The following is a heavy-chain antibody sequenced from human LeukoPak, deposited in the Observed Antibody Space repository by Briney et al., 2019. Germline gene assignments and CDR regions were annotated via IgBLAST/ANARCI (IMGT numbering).Heavy chain of an antibody. CDR3: ARGLNHILTGSFNWFDP. Sequence: PGGSLRLSCAASGFTFSNYEMHWVRQAPGKGLEWVSYISSSSSYIYYADSVKGRFTISRDNAKNSLYLQMNSLRAEDTAVYYCARGLNHILTGSFNWFDPWGQGTLVTVSS. V-gene: IGHV3-21*05. D-gene: IGHD3-9*01. J-gene: IGHJ5*02. CDR1: GFTFSNYE. CDR2: ISSSSSYI.